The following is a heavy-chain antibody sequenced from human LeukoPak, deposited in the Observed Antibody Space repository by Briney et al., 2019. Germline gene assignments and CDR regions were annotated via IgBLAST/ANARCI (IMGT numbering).Heavy chain of an antibody. Sequence: GGSLRLSCAASRFTFSSYSMNWVRQAPGKGLEWVSSISSSSSYIYYADSVKGRFTISRDNAKDSLYLQMNGLRVEDTAVYYCARGTGTASNYYFDYWGQGTLVTVSS. V-gene: IGHV3-21*01. CDR1: RFTFSSYS. J-gene: IGHJ4*02. CDR3: ARGTGTASNYYFDY. D-gene: IGHD7-27*01. CDR2: ISSSSSYI.